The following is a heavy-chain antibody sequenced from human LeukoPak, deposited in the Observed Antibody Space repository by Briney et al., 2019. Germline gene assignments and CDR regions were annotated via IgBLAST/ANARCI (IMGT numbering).Heavy chain of an antibody. CDR2: IYPSGST. V-gene: IGHV4-61*02. CDR3: ARLAGIAAAGTFDY. CDR1: GASLSSGSYY. Sequence: SETLSLTCTVSGASLSSGSYYWSWIRQPAGKGLEWIGRIYPSGSTDYNPSLKSRVTISVDTSKNQFSLKLSSVTAADTAVYYCARLAGIAAAGTFDYWGQGTLVTVSS. D-gene: IGHD6-13*01. J-gene: IGHJ4*02.